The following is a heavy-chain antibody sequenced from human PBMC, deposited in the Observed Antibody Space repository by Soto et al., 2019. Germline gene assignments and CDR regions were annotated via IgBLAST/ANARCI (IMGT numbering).Heavy chain of an antibody. V-gene: IGHV3-23*01. CDR2: ISGNSGHA. J-gene: IGHJ4*02. D-gene: IGHD3-16*02. Sequence: EVELLESGGAFIQPGGSLRLSCAASGFPFSNYAMAWVRQASGKGLEWVSGISGNSGHAFYADSVKDRFTSSRDNSRNTLYLQMESLRAEDTATYYCARAPSEYIWGSYLRYFEYWGQGTLVAVSS. CDR3: ARAPSEYIWGSYLRYFEY. CDR1: GFPFSNYA.